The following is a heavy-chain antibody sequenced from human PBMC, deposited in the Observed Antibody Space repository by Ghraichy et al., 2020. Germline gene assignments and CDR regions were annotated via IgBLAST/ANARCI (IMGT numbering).Heavy chain of an antibody. V-gene: IGHV1-2*02. CDR3: ARSGVAILRYFDWLGSRGGWFDP. Sequence: ASVKVSCKASGYTFTGYYMHWVRQAPGQGLEWMGWINPNSGGTNYAQKFQGRVTMTRDTSISTAYMELSRLRSDDTAVYYCARSGVAILRYFDWLGSRGGWFDPWGQGTLVTVSS. D-gene: IGHD3-9*01. J-gene: IGHJ5*02. CDR1: GYTFTGYY. CDR2: INPNSGGT.